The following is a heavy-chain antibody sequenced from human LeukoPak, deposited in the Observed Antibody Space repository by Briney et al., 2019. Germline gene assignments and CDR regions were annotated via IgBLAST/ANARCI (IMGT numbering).Heavy chain of an antibody. V-gene: IGHV3-23*01. CDR2: ISDSGDYT. J-gene: IGHJ4*02. CDR1: GFTFSSYA. CDR3: AKDTSIGKYCTSGVCSPFDY. D-gene: IGHD2-8*01. Sequence: PGGSLRLSCAGSGFTFSSYAMSWVRQAPGKGLEWVSAISDSGDYTYYADSVKGRFTISRDNPKNTLYLHVNSLRAEDTAVYYCAKDTSIGKYCTSGVCSPFDYWGQGTLVTVSS.